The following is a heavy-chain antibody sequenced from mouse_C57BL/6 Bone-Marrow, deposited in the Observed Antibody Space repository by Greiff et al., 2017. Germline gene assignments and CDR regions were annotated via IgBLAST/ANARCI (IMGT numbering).Heavy chain of an antibody. Sequence: EVMLVESGGGLVKPGGSLKLSCAASGFTFSSYTMSWVRQTPEKRLQWVAAISGGGGNTYYPDSVKGRFTISRDNDKNIRYLQMSSLRSEDTAVYYCSRQVTTVLATKYFDVWGTGTTVTGSS. D-gene: IGHD1-1*01. V-gene: IGHV5-9*01. CDR2: ISGGGGNT. J-gene: IGHJ1*03. CDR3: SRQVTTVLATKYFDV. CDR1: GFTFSSYT.